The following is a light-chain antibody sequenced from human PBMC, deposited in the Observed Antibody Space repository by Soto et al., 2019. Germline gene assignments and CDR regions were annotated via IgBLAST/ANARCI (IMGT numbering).Light chain of an antibody. J-gene: IGKJ4*01. CDR2: GAS. Sequence: EILLTQSPGTLSLSPGDRATLSCRASQSLTSSFLAWYQQKPGQTPRLLIYGASIRATDIPDRFSGSGSGTDFTLNIRRLEPEDFAVYFCQQYGRLPLSFGGGTKVEIK. V-gene: IGKV3-20*01. CDR1: QSLTSSF. CDR3: QQYGRLPLS.